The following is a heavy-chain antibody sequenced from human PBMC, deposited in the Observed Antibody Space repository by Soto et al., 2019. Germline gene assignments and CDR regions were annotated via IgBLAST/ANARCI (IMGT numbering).Heavy chain of an antibody. CDR3: ARHSSYLGLYYYYGMDV. J-gene: IGHJ6*02. CDR2: MYYSGNA. V-gene: IGHV4-59*08. D-gene: IGHD3-10*01. Sequence: SETLSLTCTVSGASISRYYWSWIRQSPGKGLEWIGYMYYSGNANYNPSLKSRVTISVDTSKNQFSLKLSSVTAADTAVYYCARHSSYLGLYYYYGMDVWGQGTTVTVSS. CDR1: GASISRYY.